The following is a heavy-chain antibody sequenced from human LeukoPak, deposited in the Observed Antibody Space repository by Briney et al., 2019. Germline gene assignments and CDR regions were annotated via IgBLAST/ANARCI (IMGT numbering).Heavy chain of an antibody. D-gene: IGHD6-13*01. Sequence: SXXLSLTCXVSXGSISSYYWSWIRQPPGKGLEWIGYIYTSGSTNYNPSLKSRVTISVDTSKNQFSLKLSSVTAADAAVYYCARHGPIAAAGSWFDPWGQGTLVTVSS. V-gene: IGHV4-4*09. CDR1: XGSISSYY. J-gene: IGHJ5*02. CDR3: ARHGPIAAAGSWFDP. CDR2: IYTSGST.